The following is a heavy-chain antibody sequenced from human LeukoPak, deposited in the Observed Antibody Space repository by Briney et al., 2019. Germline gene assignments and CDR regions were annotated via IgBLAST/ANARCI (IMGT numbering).Heavy chain of an antibody. D-gene: IGHD2-15*01. J-gene: IGHJ3*02. CDR3: ARLGYCSGGSCYFGAFDI. CDR2: IDPSDSDT. Sequence: GESLKISCKGSGYSFSSYWITWVRQMPGKGLEWMGRIDPSDSDTNYSPSLQGHVTISADKSIRTAYLQWSSLKASDTAMYYCARLGYCSGGSCYFGAFDIWGQGTMVTVSS. CDR1: GYSFSSYW. V-gene: IGHV5-10-1*01.